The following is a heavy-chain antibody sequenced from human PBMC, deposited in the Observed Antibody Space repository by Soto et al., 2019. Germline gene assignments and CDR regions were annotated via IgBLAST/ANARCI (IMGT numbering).Heavy chain of an antibody. D-gene: IGHD2-15*01. J-gene: IGHJ4*02. CDR3: AADSRYCSDGNCEAY. Sequence: QMQLVQSGPEVKKPGTSVKVSCKASGFTFTSSAMQWVRQARGQRLEWIGWIVVGSGHTNYAQKFQERVTITRDMSTSTAYMELSSLRSEDTAVYYCAADSRYCSDGNCEAYWGQGTPVTVSS. V-gene: IGHV1-58*02. CDR1: GFTFTSSA. CDR2: IVVGSGHT.